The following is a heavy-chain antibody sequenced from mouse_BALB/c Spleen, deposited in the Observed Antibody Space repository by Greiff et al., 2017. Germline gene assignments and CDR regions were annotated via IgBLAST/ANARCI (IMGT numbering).Heavy chain of an antibody. J-gene: IGHJ4*01. CDR3: AREYDYDDGYAMDY. V-gene: IGHV5-6-5*01. CDR2: ISSGGST. Sequence: EVKVEESGGGLVKPGGSLKLSCAASGFTFSSYAMSWVRQTPEKRLEWVASISSGGSTYYPDSVKGRFTISRDNARNILYLQMSSLRSEDTAMYYSAREYDYDDGYAMDYWGQGTSVTVSS. CDR1: GFTFSSYA. D-gene: IGHD2-4*01.